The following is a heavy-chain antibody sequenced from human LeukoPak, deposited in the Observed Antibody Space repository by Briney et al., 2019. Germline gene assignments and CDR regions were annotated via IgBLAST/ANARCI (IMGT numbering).Heavy chain of an antibody. Sequence: ASVKVSCKASEYTFTSYYMHWVRQAPGQGLEWVGWINPNSGGTSYAQKFQGRVTMTRDTSISTAYMDLSRLRSDDTAVYYCARVARIAAAVSYYYYMDVWGKGTTVTISS. D-gene: IGHD6-13*01. V-gene: IGHV1-2*02. J-gene: IGHJ6*03. CDR3: ARVARIAAAVSYYYYMDV. CDR2: INPNSGGT. CDR1: EYTFTSYY.